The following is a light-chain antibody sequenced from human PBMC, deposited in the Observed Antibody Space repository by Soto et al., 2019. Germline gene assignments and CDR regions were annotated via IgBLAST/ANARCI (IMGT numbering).Light chain of an antibody. V-gene: IGKV3-11*01. Sequence: EIVLTQSPATLSLSPGERATLSCRASQSINRHLAWYRQKPGQAPRLLIYDASNRATGIPARFSGSGSGTDFTLTISSLEPEDFGVYYCQQYGSSLTWTFGQGTKVEIK. CDR3: QQYGSSLTWT. CDR2: DAS. CDR1: QSINRH. J-gene: IGKJ1*01.